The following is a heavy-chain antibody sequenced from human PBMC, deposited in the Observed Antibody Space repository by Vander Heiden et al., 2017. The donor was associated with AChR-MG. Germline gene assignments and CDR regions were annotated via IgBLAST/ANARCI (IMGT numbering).Heavy chain of an antibody. D-gene: IGHD2-2*02. J-gene: IGHJ4*02. Sequence: QVQLVQSGAEVKKPGSSVKVSCKASGGTFSSYAISWVRQAPGQGLEWMGGIITIFGTANYAQKFQGRVTITADESTSTAYMELSSLRSEDTAVYYCARGYCSSTSCYTVGYFDYWGQGTLVTVSS. CDR2: IITIFGTA. V-gene: IGHV1-69*01. CDR3: ARGYCSSTSCYTVGYFDY. CDR1: GGTFSSYA.